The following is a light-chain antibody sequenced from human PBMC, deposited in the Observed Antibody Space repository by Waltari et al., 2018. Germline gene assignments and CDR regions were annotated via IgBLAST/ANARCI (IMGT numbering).Light chain of an antibody. J-gene: IGKJ2*01. V-gene: IGKV1-NL1*01. CDR3: QQCYGTPYT. CDR2: DAS. CDR1: RGISNS. Sequence: DIQMTQSPSSLSASVGDRVIITCRASRGISNSLAWYQHKPGKAPNLLLYDASRLETGVPSRFSGSGSGTDYTLTISSLQPEDFATYYCQQCYGTPYTFGQGTKLEIK.